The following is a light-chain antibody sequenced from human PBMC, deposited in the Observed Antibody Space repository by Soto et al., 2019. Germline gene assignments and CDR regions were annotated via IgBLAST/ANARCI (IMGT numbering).Light chain of an antibody. V-gene: IGKV3-11*01. J-gene: IGKJ4*01. CDR3: QQRTNWPLT. CDR1: QSIGSY. Sequence: EIVLTQSPATLSLSPGERATLSCRASQSIGSYLAWYQQRPGQAPRLLIYDASNRATDIPARFSGSGSGTDFTLTISSLEPEDVALYYCQQRTNWPLTFGGGTKVEIK. CDR2: DAS.